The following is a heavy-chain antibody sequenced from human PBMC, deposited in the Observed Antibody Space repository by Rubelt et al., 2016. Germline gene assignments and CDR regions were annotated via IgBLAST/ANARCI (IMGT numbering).Heavy chain of an antibody. CDR3: ARGKWLLTRGVDY. CDR1: GGSISSYY. CDR2: INHSGST. D-gene: IGHD3-22*01. J-gene: IGHJ4*02. V-gene: IGHV4-59*12. Sequence: QVQLQESGPGLVKPSETLSLTCTVSGGSISSYYWSWIRQPPGKGLEWIGEINHSGSTNYNPSLKSRVTISVDTSKNESSLKLSSVNAADTAVYYCARGKWLLTRGVDYWGQGTLVTVSS.